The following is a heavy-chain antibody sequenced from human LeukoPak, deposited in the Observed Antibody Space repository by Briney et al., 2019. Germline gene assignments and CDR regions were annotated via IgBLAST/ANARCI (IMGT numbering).Heavy chain of an antibody. CDR2: VSAYNGNT. J-gene: IGHJ4*02. CDR1: GYTFTSYG. D-gene: IGHD1-26*01. Sequence: ASVKVSCKASGYTFTSYGISWVRQAPGQGLEWMGWVSAYNGNTNYAQKLQGRVTMTTDTSTSTAYMELRSLRSDDTAVYYCARDHLRGATSSLDYWGQGTLVTVSS. CDR3: ARDHLRGATSSLDY. V-gene: IGHV1-18*01.